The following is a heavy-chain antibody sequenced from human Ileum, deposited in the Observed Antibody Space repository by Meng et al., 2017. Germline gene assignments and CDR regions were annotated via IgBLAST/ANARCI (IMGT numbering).Heavy chain of an antibody. V-gene: IGHV6-1*01. CDR3: ASGSGSLDY. D-gene: IGHD3-3*01. J-gene: IGHJ4*02. CDR1: GGSVSSNIAA. CDR2: TYYRSKWYS. Sequence: QVQLQQSRPGLVKPSQTLSLTCAVSGGSVSSNIAAWNWIRQSPLRGLEWLGRTYYRSKWYSEYAVSVKSRISITPDTSKNQFSLQMNSVTPEDTAVYYCASGSGSLDYWGPGTLVTVSS.